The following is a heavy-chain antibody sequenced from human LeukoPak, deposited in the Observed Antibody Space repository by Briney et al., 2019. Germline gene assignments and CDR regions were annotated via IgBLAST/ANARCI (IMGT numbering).Heavy chain of an antibody. D-gene: IGHD2-21*01. J-gene: IGHJ3*02. CDR3: ARVGDDDAFDI. CDR2: ISPSGGHT. V-gene: IGHV3-64*01. Sequence: GGSLRLSCAASGFTFNYYSIHWVRQAPGKGLEYVSAISPSGGHTYYANSVKGRFTVSRDNSKNTLYLQMGSLRAEDRAVYYCARVGDDDAFDIWGQGTMVTVSS. CDR1: GFTFNYYS.